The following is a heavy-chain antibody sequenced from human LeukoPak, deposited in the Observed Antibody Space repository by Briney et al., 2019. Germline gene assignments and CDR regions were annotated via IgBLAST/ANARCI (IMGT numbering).Heavy chain of an antibody. CDR1: GFTFSSYA. D-gene: IGHD3-10*01. CDR3: ARVRGSGSYPYYYYYMDV. Sequence: GGSLRLSCAASGFTFSSYAMHWVRKAPGKGLEWVTFIRYDANNKYYADSVKGRFTISRDNSKNTLYLQMNSLRAEDTAVYYCARVRGSGSYPYYYYYMDVWGKGTTVTISS. CDR2: IRYDANNK. J-gene: IGHJ6*03. V-gene: IGHV3-30*02.